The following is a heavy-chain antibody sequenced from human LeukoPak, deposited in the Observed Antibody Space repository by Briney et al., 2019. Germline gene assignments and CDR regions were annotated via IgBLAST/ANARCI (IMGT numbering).Heavy chain of an antibody. V-gene: IGHV5-51*01. D-gene: IGHD2-2*02. CDR1: GYSFTSYW. CDR2: IYPGDSDT. Sequence: GESLKISCKGSGYSFTSYWIGWVRQLPGKGLEWMGIIYPGDSDTRYSPSFQGQVTISADKSISTAYLQWGSLKASDTAMYYCARLDIVVVPAATPQSYYYYYYMDVWGKGTTVTVSS. J-gene: IGHJ6*03. CDR3: ARLDIVVVPAATPQSYYYYYYMDV.